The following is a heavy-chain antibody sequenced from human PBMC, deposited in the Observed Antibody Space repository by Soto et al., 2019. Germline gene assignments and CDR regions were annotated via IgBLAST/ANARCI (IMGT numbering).Heavy chain of an antibody. Sequence: QVQLVQSGAEVKKPGASVKVSCKASGYTFTSYDINWVRQATGQGLEWIGWMNTNRGNTGYAQKFQGRDNMTRNTSISTAYMELSSLRSEDTAVYYCAIGTSSSWFFSYWGQRDLVTVSS. CDR2: MNTNRGNT. CDR1: GYTFTSYD. D-gene: IGHD6-6*01. CDR3: AIGTSSSWFFSY. J-gene: IGHJ4*02. V-gene: IGHV1-8*01.